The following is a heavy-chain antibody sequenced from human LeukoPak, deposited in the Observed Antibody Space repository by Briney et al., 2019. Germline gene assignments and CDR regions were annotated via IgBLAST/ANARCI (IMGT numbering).Heavy chain of an antibody. Sequence: GGSLRLSCAASTFTFSTYWMTWVRQAPGKGLEWVANIKQDGSDKYYVDSVKGRFTISRDNANNSLSLQMNSLIAEDTAVYYCARKREAFDIWGRGIMVTVSS. J-gene: IGHJ3*02. CDR3: ARKREAFDI. V-gene: IGHV3-7*01. CDR2: IKQDGSDK. CDR1: TFTFSTYW.